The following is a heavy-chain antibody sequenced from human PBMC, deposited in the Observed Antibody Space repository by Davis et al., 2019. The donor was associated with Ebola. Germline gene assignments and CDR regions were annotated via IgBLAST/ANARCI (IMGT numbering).Heavy chain of an antibody. Sequence: GESLKISCAASGCTFSGSAMHWVRQASGKGLEWVGRIRSKANSYATAYAASVKGRFTISRDDSKNTAYLQMNSLKTEDTAVYYCTSTSDYGDYVGPYYYGMDVWGQGTTVTVSS. J-gene: IGHJ6*02. CDR1: GCTFSGSA. D-gene: IGHD4-17*01. CDR2: IRSKANSYAT. V-gene: IGHV3-73*01. CDR3: TSTSDYGDYVGPYYYGMDV.